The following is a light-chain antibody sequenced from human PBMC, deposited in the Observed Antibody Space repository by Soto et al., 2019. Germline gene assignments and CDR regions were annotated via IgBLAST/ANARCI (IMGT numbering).Light chain of an antibody. CDR2: EVN. CDR3: SSYAGSSNV. V-gene: IGLV2-8*01. CDR1: SSDVGGYNY. J-gene: IGLJ1*01. Sequence: QSALTQPPSASGSPGQSVAISYPGTSSDVGGYNYVSWYQQHPGKAPKLMIYEVNKRPSGVPDRFSGSKSGNTASLTVSGLQAEDEADYYCSSYAGSSNVFGTGTKV.